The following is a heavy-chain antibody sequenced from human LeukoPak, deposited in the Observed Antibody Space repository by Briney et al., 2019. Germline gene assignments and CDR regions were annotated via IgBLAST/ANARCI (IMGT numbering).Heavy chain of an antibody. J-gene: IGHJ4*02. Sequence: ASAKVSCKVSGYTLTELSMHWVRQAPGKGLEWMGGFDPEDGETIYAQKFQGRVTMTEDTSTDTAYMELSSLRYEDTAVYYCATGMRGSYYDFDYWGQGTLVTVSS. D-gene: IGHD1-26*01. CDR1: GYTLTELS. V-gene: IGHV1-24*01. CDR3: ATGMRGSYYDFDY. CDR2: FDPEDGET.